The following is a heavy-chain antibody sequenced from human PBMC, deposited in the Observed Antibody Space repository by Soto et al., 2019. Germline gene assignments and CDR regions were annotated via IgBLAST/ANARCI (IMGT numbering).Heavy chain of an antibody. CDR2: IYYSGST. CDR1: GGSISSSSYY. J-gene: IGHJ6*02. CDR3: AINFVSMRYYGMDV. V-gene: IGHV4-39*01. Sequence: SETLSLTCTVSGGSISSSSYYWGWIRQPPGKGLEWIGSIYYSGSTYYNPSLKSRVTISVDTSKNQFSLKLSSVTAADTAVYYCAINFVSMRYYGMDVWGQGTTVTVSS. D-gene: IGHD2-2*01.